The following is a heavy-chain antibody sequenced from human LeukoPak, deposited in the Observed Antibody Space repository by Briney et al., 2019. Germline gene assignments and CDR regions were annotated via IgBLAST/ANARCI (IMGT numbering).Heavy chain of an antibody. CDR1: GITFSDYY. CDR3: VITAGWTTATDH. Sequence: GGSLRLSCAASGITFSDYYMSWIRQAPGKGLEWLSYISKSGDTIYYADSVRGRFTISRDNARNSLYLQMNSLPVADTATYYCVITAGWTTATDHWGQGALVTVSS. J-gene: IGHJ5*02. D-gene: IGHD1-14*01. CDR2: ISKSGDTI. V-gene: IGHV3-11*04.